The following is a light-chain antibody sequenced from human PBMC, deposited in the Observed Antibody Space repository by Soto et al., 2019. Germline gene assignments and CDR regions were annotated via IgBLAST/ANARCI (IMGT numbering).Light chain of an antibody. CDR2: GAS. Sequence: EIVMTQSPATLSVSPGEGATLSCRASQSVSSKLAWYQQKPGQAPRLLIYGASTRATGIPARFSGSGSGTDFTLTISRLEPEDFAIYYCQQYGGVPYTFGQGTKVDIK. V-gene: IGKV3-15*01. J-gene: IGKJ2*01. CDR1: QSVSSK. CDR3: QQYGGVPYT.